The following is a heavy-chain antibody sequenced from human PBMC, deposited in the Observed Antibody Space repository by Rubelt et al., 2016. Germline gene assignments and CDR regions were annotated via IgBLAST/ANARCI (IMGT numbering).Heavy chain of an antibody. Sequence: EVQLLESGGGLVQPGGSLRLSCAASGLTFSTYAMTWVRQAPGKGLEWVSVIHTDGSRHYADSVKGRFTISRDNSKNTVYLQMNSLRAEDTAVYYCARDNPDEYRRNDWGQGTLVTVSS. CDR1: GLTFSTYA. V-gene: IGHV3-23*03. J-gene: IGHJ4*02. CDR2: IHTDGSR. CDR3: ARDNPDEYRRND. D-gene: IGHD4-11*01.